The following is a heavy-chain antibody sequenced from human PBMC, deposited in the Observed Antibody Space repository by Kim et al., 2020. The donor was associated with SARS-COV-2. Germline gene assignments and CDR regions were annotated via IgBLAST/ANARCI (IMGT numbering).Heavy chain of an antibody. D-gene: IGHD2-21*01. J-gene: IGHJ3*02. CDR2: INPSGGST. Sequence: ASVKVSCKASGYTFTSYYMHWVRQAPGQGLEWMGIINPSGGSTSYAQKFQGRVTMTRDTSTSTVYMELSSLRSEDTAVYYCARAILWWSNQNSGGAFDIWGQGTMVTVSS. CDR1: GYTFTSYY. V-gene: IGHV1-46*01. CDR3: ARAILWWSNQNSGGAFDI.